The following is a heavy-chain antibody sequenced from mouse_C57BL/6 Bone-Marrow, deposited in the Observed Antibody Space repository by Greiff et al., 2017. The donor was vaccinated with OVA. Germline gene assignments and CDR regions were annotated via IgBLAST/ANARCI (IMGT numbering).Heavy chain of an antibody. V-gene: IGHV14-4*01. Sequence: EVKLVESGAELVRPGASVKLSCTASGFNIKDDYMHWVKQRPEQGLEWIGWIDPENGDTEYASKFQGKATITADTSSNTAYLQLSSLTSEDTAVYYCTTDDTLFAYWGQGTLVTVSA. CDR3: TTDDTLFAY. CDR1: GFNIKDDY. J-gene: IGHJ3*01. CDR2: IDPENGDT.